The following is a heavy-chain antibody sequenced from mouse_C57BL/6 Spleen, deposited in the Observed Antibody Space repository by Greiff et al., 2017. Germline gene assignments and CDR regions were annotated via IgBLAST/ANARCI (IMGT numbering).Heavy chain of an antibody. CDR1: GYTFTSYT. J-gene: IGHJ4*01. D-gene: IGHD2-4*01. V-gene: IGHV1-4*01. Sequence: QVQLQQSGAELARPGASVKMSCKASGYTFTSYTMHWVKQRPGQGLEWIGYINPSSGYTKYNQKFKDKATLTADKYSSTAYMQLSSLTSEDSAVYYCARSPYDYDGDYYAMDYWGQGTSVTVSS. CDR3: ARSPYDYDGDYYAMDY. CDR2: INPSSGYT.